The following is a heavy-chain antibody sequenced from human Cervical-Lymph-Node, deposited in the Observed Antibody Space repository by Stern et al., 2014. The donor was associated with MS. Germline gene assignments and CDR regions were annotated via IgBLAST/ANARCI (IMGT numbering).Heavy chain of an antibody. J-gene: IGHJ4*03. CDR2: LYSGGDT. Sequence: DQLVQSGGGLIQPGGSLRLSCAASGFTVSSKYMNWVRPAPGKGLERVSVLYSGGDTFYADSVKGRFTVSRDNTKNTLHLQMSSLRAEDTAAYYCARCRACYGMCYFDLWGQGTLVTVSS. CDR1: GFTVSSKY. V-gene: IGHV3-53*01. CDR3: ARCRACYGMCYFDL. D-gene: IGHD3-16*01.